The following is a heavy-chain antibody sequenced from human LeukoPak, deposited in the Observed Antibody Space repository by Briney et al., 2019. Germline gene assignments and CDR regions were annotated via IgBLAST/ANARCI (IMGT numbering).Heavy chain of an antibody. V-gene: IGHV7-4-1*02. Sequence: GASVKVSCKASGYIFTSYAMNWVRQAPGQGLEWMGWINTNTGNPTYAQGFTGRFVFSLDTSVSTAYLQISSLKAEDTAVYYCARGSHCSGGSCYYIAFGYWGQGTLVTVSS. J-gene: IGHJ4*02. CDR2: INTNTGNP. CDR1: GYIFTSYA. D-gene: IGHD2-15*01. CDR3: ARGSHCSGGSCYYIAFGY.